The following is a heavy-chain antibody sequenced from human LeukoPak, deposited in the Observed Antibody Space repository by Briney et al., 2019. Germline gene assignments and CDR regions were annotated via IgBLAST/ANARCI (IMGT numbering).Heavy chain of an antibody. D-gene: IGHD3-10*01. V-gene: IGHV4-39*07. Sequence: TSETLSLTCIVSGGSISSISSNTYHWGWIRQPPGKGLEWIGSIYYSGSTYYNPSLKSRVTISVDTSKNQFSLKLSSVTAADAAVYYCAAVVRGVIIKGGQGTLVTVS. CDR3: AAVVRGVIIK. CDR2: IYYSGST. J-gene: IGHJ4*02. CDR1: GGSISSISSNTYH.